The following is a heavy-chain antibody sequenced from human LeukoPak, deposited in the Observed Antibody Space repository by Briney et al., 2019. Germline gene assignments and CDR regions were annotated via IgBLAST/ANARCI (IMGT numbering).Heavy chain of an antibody. CDR3: ASGGGYYNSALFDY. J-gene: IGHJ4*02. Sequence: GGTLRLSCAASGFTFSSYGMSWVRQAPGKGLEWVSYISSSGSTIYYADSVKGRFTISRDNAKNSLYLQMNSLRAEDTAVYYCASGGGYYNSALFDYWGQGTLVTVSS. CDR1: GFTFSSYG. D-gene: IGHD3-22*01. V-gene: IGHV3-48*04. CDR2: ISSSGSTI.